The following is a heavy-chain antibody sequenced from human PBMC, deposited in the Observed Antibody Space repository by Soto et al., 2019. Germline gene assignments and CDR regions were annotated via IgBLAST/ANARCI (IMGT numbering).Heavy chain of an antibody. CDR3: ARGHQAPNSSGCRTPLDY. V-gene: IGHV4-34*01. D-gene: IGHD6-19*01. J-gene: IGHJ4*02. CDR1: GGSFSGYY. Sequence: SETLSLTCAVYGGSFSGYYWSWIRQPPGKGLEWIGEINHSGSTNYNPSLKSRVTISVDTSKNQFSLKLSSVTAADTAVYYCARGHQAPNSSGCRTPLDYWGQGTLVTVS. CDR2: INHSGST.